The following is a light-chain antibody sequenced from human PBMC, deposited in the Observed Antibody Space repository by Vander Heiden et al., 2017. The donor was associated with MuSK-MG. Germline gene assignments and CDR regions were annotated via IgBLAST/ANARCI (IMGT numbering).Light chain of an antibody. Sequence: DIQLTQSPSFLSASVGDRVTITCRASQGISSYLAWYQQKPGKAPNLLIYAASPLESAVPSRFSGSGSGTEFTLTISSLQPEDFATYYCQQLHSYPRTFGQGTKVEIK. CDR2: AAS. J-gene: IGKJ1*01. CDR3: QQLHSYPRT. CDR1: QGISSY. V-gene: IGKV1-9*01.